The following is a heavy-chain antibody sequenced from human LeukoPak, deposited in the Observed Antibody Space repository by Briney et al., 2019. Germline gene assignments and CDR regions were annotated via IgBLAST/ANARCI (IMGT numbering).Heavy chain of an antibody. V-gene: IGHV4-4*07. D-gene: IGHD4-17*01. CDR3: TRDTGTTGEVKFDP. J-gene: IGHJ5*02. Sequence: SETLSLTCTVSGGSISSYYWSWIRQPAGKRLEWIGRIYTGGSTTYNPSLKSRVTMSVDTSKSHFSLNLMSVTAADTAVYYCTRDTGTTGEVKFDPWGQGTLVTVSS. CDR1: GGSISSYY. CDR2: IYTGGST.